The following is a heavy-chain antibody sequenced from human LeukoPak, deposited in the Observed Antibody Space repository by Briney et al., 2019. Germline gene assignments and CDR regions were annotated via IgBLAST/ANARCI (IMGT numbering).Heavy chain of an antibody. CDR2: IYSGGST. J-gene: IGHJ3*02. CDR1: GFTVSSNY. V-gene: IGHV3-66*01. CDR3: ARDVSSSWYGAFDI. Sequence: PGGSLRLSCAASGFTVSSNYMSWVRQAPGKGLEWVSVIYSGGSTYCADSVKGRFTISRDNSKNTLYLQMNSLRAEDTAVYYCARDVSSSWYGAFDIWGQGTMVTVSS. D-gene: IGHD6-13*01.